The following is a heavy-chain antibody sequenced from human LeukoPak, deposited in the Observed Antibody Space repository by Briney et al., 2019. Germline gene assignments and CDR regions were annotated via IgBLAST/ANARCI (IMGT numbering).Heavy chain of an antibody. Sequence: SVKVSCKASGGTFSSYAISWVQQAPGQGLEWMGGIIPIFGTANYAQKFQGRVTITADESTSTAYMELSSLRSEDTAVYYCASGGVVIQSSSYFDYWGQGTLVTVSS. V-gene: IGHV1-69*13. CDR1: GGTFSSYA. J-gene: IGHJ4*02. CDR2: IIPIFGTA. D-gene: IGHD3-3*01. CDR3: ASGGVVIQSSSYFDY.